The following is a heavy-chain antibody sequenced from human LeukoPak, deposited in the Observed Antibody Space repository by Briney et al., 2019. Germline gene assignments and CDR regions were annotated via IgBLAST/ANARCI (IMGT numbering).Heavy chain of an antibody. Sequence: PGGSLRLSCAASGFTFSSYAMSWVRQAPGKGLEWVSAISGSGGSTYYADSVKGRFTISRDNSKNTLYLQMNSLRAEDTAVYYCAKVVRITMVRGVIITGYYFDYWGQGTLVTVSS. J-gene: IGHJ4*02. D-gene: IGHD3-10*01. CDR2: ISGSGGST. CDR3: AKVVRITMVRGVIITGYYFDY. V-gene: IGHV3-23*01. CDR1: GFTFSSYA.